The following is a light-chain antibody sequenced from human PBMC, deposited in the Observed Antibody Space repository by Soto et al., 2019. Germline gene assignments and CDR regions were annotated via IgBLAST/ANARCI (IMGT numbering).Light chain of an antibody. CDR1: QSISSW. J-gene: IGKJ1*01. CDR3: QQYYSYPRT. Sequence: DIQMTQSPSTLSASAGDRVTITCRASQSISSWLAWYQQKPGKAPKLLIYDASSLESGVPSRFSGSGSGTEFTLTISSLQSEDFATYYCQQYYSYPRTFGQGTKVDIK. CDR2: DAS. V-gene: IGKV1-5*01.